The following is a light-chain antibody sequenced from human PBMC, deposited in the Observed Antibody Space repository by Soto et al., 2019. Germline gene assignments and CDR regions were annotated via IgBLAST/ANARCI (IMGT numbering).Light chain of an antibody. J-gene: IGKJ4*01. CDR3: QQYNDWPLT. CDR1: QSVSSSY. Sequence: EIVLTQSPGTLSLSHGERATLSCRASQSVSSSYLAWYQQKPGQAPRLLIYGASSRATGIPDRFSGSGSGTEFTLTIISLQSEDSAVYYCQQYNDWPLTFGGGTKVDIK. CDR2: GAS. V-gene: IGKV3-20*01.